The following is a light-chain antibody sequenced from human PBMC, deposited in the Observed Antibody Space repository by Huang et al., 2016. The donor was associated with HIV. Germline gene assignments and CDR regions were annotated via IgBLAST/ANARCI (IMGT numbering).Light chain of an antibody. CDR2: GAA. V-gene: IGKV3-15*01. CDR1: QSTGTN. J-gene: IGKJ1*01. CDR3: QQYNNWPPWT. Sequence: EIVMTQSPDTLSAIPGERATLSCRAIQSTGTNLAWYQQKPCQAPSLLIYGAATRATGVPARFSGSGSGTGFTLTISSLQSEDFAIYYCQQYNNWPPWTFGQGTRVEIK.